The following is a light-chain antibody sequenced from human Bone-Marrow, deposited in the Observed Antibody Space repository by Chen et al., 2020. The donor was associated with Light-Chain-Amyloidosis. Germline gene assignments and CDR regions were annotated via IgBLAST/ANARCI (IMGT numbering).Light chain of an antibody. Sequence: SYVLTRPSSVSVAPGQTATIACGGNNIGSTSVHWYQQTPGQAPLLVVYDDSDRPSGIPERWSGSNSGNTATLTISRVEAGDEADYYWQVWDRSSDRPVFGGGTKLTVL. V-gene: IGLV3-21*02. CDR3: QVWDRSSDRPV. CDR1: NIGSTS. J-gene: IGLJ3*02. CDR2: DDS.